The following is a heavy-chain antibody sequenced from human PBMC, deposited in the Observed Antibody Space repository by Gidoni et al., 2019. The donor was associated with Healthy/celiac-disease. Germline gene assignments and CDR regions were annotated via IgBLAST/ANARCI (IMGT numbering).Heavy chain of an antibody. CDR2: IIPIFGTA. D-gene: IGHD2-2*02. Sequence: QVQLVQSGAEVKKPGSSVKVSCKASGGTFSSYAISWVRQAPGQGLEWMGGIIPIFGTANDAQKFQGRVTITADESTSTAYMELSSLRSEDTAVYYCARAYCSSTSCYMSHYYYMDVWGKGTTVTVSS. J-gene: IGHJ6*03. V-gene: IGHV1-69*01. CDR1: GGTFSSYA. CDR3: ARAYCSSTSCYMSHYYYMDV.